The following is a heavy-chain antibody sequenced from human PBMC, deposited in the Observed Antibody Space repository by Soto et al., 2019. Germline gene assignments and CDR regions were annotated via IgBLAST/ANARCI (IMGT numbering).Heavy chain of an antibody. Sequence: EVRLVESGGGLVQPGGSLNLSCVASGFTFSGSAMHWVRQASGKGLEWIGRIRSKFNNYATEYGASVKGRLTISRDDAKNTAYLQMNSLNTEDTAVYYCTRPASGGGGLDLWGQGTMVTVSS. CDR1: GFTFSGSA. CDR2: IRSKFNNYAT. CDR3: TRPASGGGGLDL. J-gene: IGHJ3*01. D-gene: IGHD1-26*01. V-gene: IGHV3-73*02.